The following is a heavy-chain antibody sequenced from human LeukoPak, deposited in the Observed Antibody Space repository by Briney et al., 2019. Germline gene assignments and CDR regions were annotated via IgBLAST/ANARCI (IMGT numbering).Heavy chain of an antibody. CDR2: ISWNSGSI. V-gene: IGHV3-9*01. CDR1: GFTFDDYA. Sequence: PGGSLRLSCAASGFTFDDYAMHWVRQAPGKGLEWVSGISWNSGSIGYADSVKGRFTISRDNAKNSLYLQMNSLRAEDTALYYCAKDGRERALDYWGQGTLVTVSS. CDR3: AKDGRERALDY. J-gene: IGHJ4*02. D-gene: IGHD5-24*01.